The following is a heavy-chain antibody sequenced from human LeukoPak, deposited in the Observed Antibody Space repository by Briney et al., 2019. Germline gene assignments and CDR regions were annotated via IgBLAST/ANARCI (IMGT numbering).Heavy chain of an antibody. CDR2: ISYDGSNK. CDR1: GFTFSSYV. Sequence: PGRSLRLSCAASGFTFSSYVMHWVRQAPGKGLEWVAIISYDGSNKYYADSVKGRFTISRDNSKNTLYLQMNRLRAEDTAVYYCAKDFSVYYYDSRVLDYWGQGTLVTVSS. D-gene: IGHD3-22*01. V-gene: IGHV3-30*04. CDR3: AKDFSVYYYDSRVLDY. J-gene: IGHJ4*02.